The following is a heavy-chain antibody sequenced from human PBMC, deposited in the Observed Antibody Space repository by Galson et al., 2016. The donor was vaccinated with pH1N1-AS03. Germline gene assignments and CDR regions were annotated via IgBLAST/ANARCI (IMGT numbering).Heavy chain of an antibody. Sequence: SLRLSCAASGFKFSDHHMTWIRQAPGKGLEWVSYITTSGTNKNYADAVKGRFSISRDNAKNSLYLQMNSLRVDDTAVYYCAREGRGVNWNPDSYNYYGLDVWGQGTTVIVAS. CDR3: AREGRGVNWNPDSYNYYGLDV. CDR1: GFKFSDHH. D-gene: IGHD1-20*01. J-gene: IGHJ6*02. V-gene: IGHV3-11*06. CDR2: ITTSGTNK.